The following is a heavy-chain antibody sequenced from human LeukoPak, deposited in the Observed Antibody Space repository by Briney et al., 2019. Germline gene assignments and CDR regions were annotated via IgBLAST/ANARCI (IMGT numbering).Heavy chain of an antibody. J-gene: IGHJ4*02. CDR3: ARARGAARPYYFDY. CDR1: GGSISSGSYY. D-gene: IGHD6-6*01. V-gene: IGHV4-61*02. CDR2: IYTSGST. Sequence: SETLSLTCTVSGGSISSGSYYWSWIRQPAGKGLEWIGRIYTSGSTNYNPSLKSRVTISVDTSKNQFSLKLSSVTAADTAVYYCARARGAARPYYFDYWGQGTLVTVSS.